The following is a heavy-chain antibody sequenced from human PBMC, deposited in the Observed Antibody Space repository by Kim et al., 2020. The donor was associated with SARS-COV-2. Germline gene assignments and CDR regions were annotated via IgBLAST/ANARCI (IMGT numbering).Heavy chain of an antibody. V-gene: IGHV3-53*04. CDR3: ARDYYEDACDI. Sequence: GGSLRLSCAASGFTVSSNYMSWVRQAPGKGLEWVSVIYSGGSTYYADTVKGRFTISRHNSKNTLYLQMNSLRAEDTAVYYCARDYYEDACDIWGQGTIVTLSS. CDR1: GFTVSSNY. D-gene: IGHD3-22*01. CDR2: IYSGGST. J-gene: IGHJ3*02.